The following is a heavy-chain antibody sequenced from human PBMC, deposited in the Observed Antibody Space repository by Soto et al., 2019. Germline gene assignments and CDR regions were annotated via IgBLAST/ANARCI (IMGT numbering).Heavy chain of an antibody. D-gene: IGHD3-22*01. CDR2: IVVGSGNT. V-gene: IGHV1-58*01. J-gene: IGHJ4*02. CDR3: AADPASSGYYYY. CDR1: GFTFTSSA. Sequence: SVKVSCKASGFTFTSSAVQWVRQARGQRLEWIGWIVVGSGNTNYAQKFQERVTITRDMSTSTAYMELSSLRSEDTAVYYCAADPASSGYYYYWGQGTLVTVSS.